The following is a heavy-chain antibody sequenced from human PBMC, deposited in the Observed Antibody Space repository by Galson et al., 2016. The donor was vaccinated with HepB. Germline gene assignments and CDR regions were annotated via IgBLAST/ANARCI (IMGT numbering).Heavy chain of an antibody. CDR1: GYSFSSFG. J-gene: IGHJ6*02. CDR2: INVGDGTT. Sequence: SVKVSCKASGYSFSSFGISWVRQAPGQGLEWMGWINVGDGTTKYSRKFQGRVSITRDTSASTVYMKLSSLRSTDTAVYYCARPPSTTTFGAVTDQHYGMDLWGQGTTVTVSS. CDR3: ARPPSTTTFGAVTDQHYGMDL. V-gene: IGHV1-18*01. D-gene: IGHD3-3*01.